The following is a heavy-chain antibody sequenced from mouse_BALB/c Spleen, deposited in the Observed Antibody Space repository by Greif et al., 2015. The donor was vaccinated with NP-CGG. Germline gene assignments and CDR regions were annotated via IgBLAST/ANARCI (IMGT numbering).Heavy chain of an antibody. CDR1: GFNIKDTY. V-gene: IGHV14-3*02. CDR2: IDPANGNT. D-gene: IGHD2-4*01. J-gene: IGHJ4*01. Sequence: VQLQQSGAELVKPGASVKLSCTASGFNIKDTYMHWVKQRPEQGLEWIGRIDPANGNTKYDPKFQGKATITADTSSNTAYLQLSSLTSEDTAVYYCARPYYDYDPYAMDYWGQGTSVTVSS. CDR3: ARPYYDYDPYAMDY.